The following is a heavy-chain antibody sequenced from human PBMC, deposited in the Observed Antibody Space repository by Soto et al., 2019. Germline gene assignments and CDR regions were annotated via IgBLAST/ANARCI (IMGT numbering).Heavy chain of an antibody. J-gene: IGHJ4*02. V-gene: IGHV3-48*01. CDR1: GFTFSSYS. Sequence: EVQLVESGGGLVQPGGSLRLSCAASGFTFSSYSMNWVRQAPGKGLAWVSYISSRSSTIYYADYVKGRFTISRDNAKNSLYLQMNSLRAEDTAVYYCAREIYDSSGYYAPFDHWGQGTLVTVSS. D-gene: IGHD3-22*01. CDR2: ISSRSSTI. CDR3: AREIYDSSGYYAPFDH.